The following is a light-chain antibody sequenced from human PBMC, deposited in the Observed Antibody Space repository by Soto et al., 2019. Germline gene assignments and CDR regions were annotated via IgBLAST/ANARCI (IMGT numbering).Light chain of an antibody. CDR1: SSDVGSYNY. CDR3: SSYTSASTLYV. Sequence: HSALTQPASVSGSPGQSITISCTGTSSDVGSYNYVSWYQHHPGKAPRLMIYASSNRPSGVSHRFSGSRSGNTASLTISGLQAEDEADYYCSSYTSASTLYVFGTGTKVTV. CDR2: ASS. J-gene: IGLJ1*01. V-gene: IGLV2-14*01.